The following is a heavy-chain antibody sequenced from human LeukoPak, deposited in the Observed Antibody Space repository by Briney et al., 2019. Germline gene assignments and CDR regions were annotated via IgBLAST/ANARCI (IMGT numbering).Heavy chain of an antibody. CDR3: VREGSYYDSSGYYYVYYFDY. CDR1: GLTFNSYS. J-gene: IGHJ4*02. D-gene: IGHD3-22*01. CDR2: ISSSSDTI. V-gene: IGHV3-48*04. Sequence: GGSLRLSCAASGLTFNSYSMNWVRQAPGKGLEWVSHISSSSDTIFYADSVKGRFTISRDDAKNSLYLQMNSLRAEDTAVSYCVREGSYYDSSGYYYVYYFDYWGQGTLVTVSS.